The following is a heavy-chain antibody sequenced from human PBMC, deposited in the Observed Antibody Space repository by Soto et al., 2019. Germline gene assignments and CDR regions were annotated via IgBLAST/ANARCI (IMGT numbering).Heavy chain of an antibody. Sequence: ASVKVSCKASGGTFSSYAISWVRQAPGQGLEWMGGIIPIFGTADYAQKFQGRVTITADESTSTAYMELSSLRSEDTAVYYCARGGEYGSGRTNYYYYGMDVWGQGTTVTVSS. D-gene: IGHD3-10*01. CDR3: ARGGEYGSGRTNYYYYGMDV. CDR2: IIPIFGTA. J-gene: IGHJ6*02. V-gene: IGHV1-69*13. CDR1: GGTFSSYA.